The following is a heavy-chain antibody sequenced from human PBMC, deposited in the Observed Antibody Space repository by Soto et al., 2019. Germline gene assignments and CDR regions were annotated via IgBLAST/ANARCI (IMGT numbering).Heavy chain of an antibody. J-gene: IGHJ4*02. V-gene: IGHV4-34*01. CDR1: GGSFSGYY. Sequence: QVQLQQWGAGLLKPSETLSLTCAVYGGSFSGYYWSWIRQPPGKGLEWIGEINHSGSTNYSPSLKSRVTISVDTCKNQFSLKLSSVTDADTAVYYCARNCSTTSCQIWGFDYWGQGTLVTVSS. CDR2: INHSGST. CDR3: ARNCSTTSCQIWGFDY. D-gene: IGHD2-2*01.